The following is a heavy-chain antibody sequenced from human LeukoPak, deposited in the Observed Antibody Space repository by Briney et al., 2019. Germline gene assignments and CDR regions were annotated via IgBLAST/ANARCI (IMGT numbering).Heavy chain of an antibody. CDR3: AKSGSNSGDHLDY. V-gene: IGHV3-23*01. CDR1: GFTFSTYA. D-gene: IGHD7-27*01. J-gene: IGHJ4*02. Sequence: PGRSLRLSCAASGFTFSTYAMSWVRQAPGKGLEWVSAISGSGGSTYYADSVKGRFTISRDNSKNTLYLQMNSLRAEDAAVYYCAKSGSNSGDHLDYWGQGTLVTVSS. CDR2: ISGSGGST.